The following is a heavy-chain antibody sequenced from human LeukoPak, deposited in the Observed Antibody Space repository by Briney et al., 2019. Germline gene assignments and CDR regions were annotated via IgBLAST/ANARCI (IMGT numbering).Heavy chain of an antibody. CDR3: VRARSAWFDP. CDR1: GGSFSGYY. Sequence: SETLSLTCAVYGGSFSGYYWSWIRQPPGKGLEWIGEINHSGSTNYNPSLKSRVTISVDTSKNQFSLKLSSVTAADTAVYYCVRARSAWFDPWGQGTLVTVSS. J-gene: IGHJ5*02. CDR2: INHSGST. V-gene: IGHV4-34*01. D-gene: IGHD3-3*01.